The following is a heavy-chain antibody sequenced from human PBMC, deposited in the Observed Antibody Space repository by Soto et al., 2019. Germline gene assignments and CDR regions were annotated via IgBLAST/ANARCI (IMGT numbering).Heavy chain of an antibody. D-gene: IGHD3-22*01. CDR2: TRNKANSYTT. J-gene: IGHJ6*02. V-gene: IGHV3-72*01. CDR1: GFTFSDHY. CDR3: ARSYYDSSGYYPIYYYGMDV. Sequence: GGSLRLSCAASGFTFSDHYMDWVRQAPGKGLEWVGRTRNKANSYTTEYAASVKGRFTISRDDSKNSLYLQMNSLKTEDTAVYYCARSYYDSSGYYPIYYYGMDVWGQGTTVTVSS.